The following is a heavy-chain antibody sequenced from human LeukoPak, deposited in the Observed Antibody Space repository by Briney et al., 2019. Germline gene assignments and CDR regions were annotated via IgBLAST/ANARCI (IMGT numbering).Heavy chain of an antibody. V-gene: IGHV4-61*02. J-gene: IGHJ4*02. D-gene: IGHD2-8*01. CDR2: IYTSGST. Sequence: SETQSLTCTVSGGSISSGSYYWSWIRQPAGKGLEWIGRIYTSGSTNYNPSLKSRVTISVDTSKNQFSLKLSSVTAADTAVYYCARDSFNGWFDYWGQGTLVTVSS. CDR1: GGSISSGSYY. CDR3: ARDSFNGWFDY.